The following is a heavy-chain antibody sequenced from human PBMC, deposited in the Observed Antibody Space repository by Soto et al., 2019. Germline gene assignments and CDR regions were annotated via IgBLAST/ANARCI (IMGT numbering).Heavy chain of an antibody. V-gene: IGHV1-18*04. CDR1: GYTFTSYG. Sequence: WASVKVSCKASGYTFTSYGISWVRQAPGQGLEWMGWISAYNGNTNYAQKLQGRVTMTTDTSTSTAYMELRSLRSDDTAVYYCARVGWVYYYDSSGYHLDYWGQGTLVTVSS. CDR3: ARVGWVYYYDSSGYHLDY. D-gene: IGHD3-22*01. J-gene: IGHJ4*02. CDR2: ISAYNGNT.